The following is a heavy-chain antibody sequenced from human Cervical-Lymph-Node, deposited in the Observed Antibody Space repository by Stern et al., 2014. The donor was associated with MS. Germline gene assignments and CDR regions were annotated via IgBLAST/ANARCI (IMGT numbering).Heavy chain of an antibody. D-gene: IGHD2-21*01. V-gene: IGHV1-8*01. CDR2: MNPISGKT. J-gene: IGHJ4*02. CDR1: GYSFINYD. Sequence: VQLVESGAEVKKPGASVKVSCTTSGYSFINYDITWVRQAAGQGLEWMGRMNPISGKTDCAQQFEGRVTMTESTSMNIAYLEISNLTSEDTALYYCTCGLEYWGQGTLVTVSS. CDR3: TCGLEY.